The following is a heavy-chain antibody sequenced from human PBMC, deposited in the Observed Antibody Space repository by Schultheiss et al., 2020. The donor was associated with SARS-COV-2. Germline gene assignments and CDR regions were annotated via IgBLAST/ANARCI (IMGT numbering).Heavy chain of an antibody. V-gene: IGHV3-23*01. CDR1: GFTFSSYA. CDR3: ARGDTIFGVGGFCFDY. CDR2: FSGSGGST. Sequence: GGSLRLSCAASGFTFSSYAMSWVRQAPGKGLEWVSAFSGSGGSTYYADSVKGRFTISRDNAKNSLYLQMNSLRAEDTAVYYCARGDTIFGVGGFCFDYWGQGTLVTVSS. J-gene: IGHJ4*02. D-gene: IGHD3-3*01.